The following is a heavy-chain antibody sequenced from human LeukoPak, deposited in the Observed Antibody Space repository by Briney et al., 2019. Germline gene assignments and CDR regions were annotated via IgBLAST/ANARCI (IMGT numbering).Heavy chain of an antibody. Sequence: SETLSLTCTVSGGSISSSSYHWGWIRQPPGKGLEWIGSIYYSGSTYYNPSLKSRVTISVDTSKNQFSLKLSSVTAADTAVYYCASGVYYGSGSYSWAIYWGQGTLVTVSS. V-gene: IGHV4-39*01. D-gene: IGHD3-10*01. J-gene: IGHJ4*02. CDR2: IYYSGST. CDR3: ASGVYYGSGSYSWAIY. CDR1: GGSISSSSYH.